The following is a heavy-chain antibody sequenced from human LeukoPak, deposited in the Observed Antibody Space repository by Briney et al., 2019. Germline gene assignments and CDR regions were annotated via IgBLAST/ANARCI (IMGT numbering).Heavy chain of an antibody. CDR3: AKDGWLLNYFDY. Sequence: GGSLRLSCAASGFTFTSYAMTWVRQAPGKGLEWVSAISDSGGSTYYADSVKGRFTISRDNSKNTLYLQMDSLRAEDTAVYYCAKDGWLLNYFDYWGQGTLVTVSS. V-gene: IGHV3-23*01. D-gene: IGHD5-12*01. CDR2: ISDSGGST. J-gene: IGHJ4*02. CDR1: GFTFTSYA.